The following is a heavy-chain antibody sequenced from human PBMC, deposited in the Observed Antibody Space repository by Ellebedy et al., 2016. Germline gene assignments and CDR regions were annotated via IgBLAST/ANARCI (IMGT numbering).Heavy chain of an antibody. J-gene: IGHJ4*02. CDR3: ARAPYCNTASCSAEY. Sequence: ASVKVSCKASGYMFTSYAMRWVRQAPGQGLEWMGWINTNTGNPTYAQGFTGRFVFSLDTSVSTASLQITGLQADDTAVYYCARAPYCNTASCSAEYWGQGTLVTVSS. D-gene: IGHD2/OR15-2a*01. CDR2: INTNTGNP. V-gene: IGHV7-4-1*02. CDR1: GYMFTSYA.